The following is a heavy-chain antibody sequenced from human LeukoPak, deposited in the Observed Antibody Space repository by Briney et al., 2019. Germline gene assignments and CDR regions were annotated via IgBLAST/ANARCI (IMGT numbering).Heavy chain of an antibody. CDR1: GDTVSSDNAA. J-gene: IGHJ5*02. CDR3: ARGRYFDFFDT. V-gene: IGHV6-1*01. CDR2: TYYRSKWYN. D-gene: IGHD3-9*01. Sequence: SQTLSLTCAISGDTVSSDNAAWSWIRQSPSRGLEWLGRTYYRSKWYNDYAVSVKSRITINPDTSRNQFSLQLDSMAPEDTAVYYCARGRYFDFFDTWGQGTLVTVSS.